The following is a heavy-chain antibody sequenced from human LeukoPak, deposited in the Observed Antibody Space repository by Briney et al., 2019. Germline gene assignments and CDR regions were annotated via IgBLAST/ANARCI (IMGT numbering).Heavy chain of an antibody. D-gene: IGHD2-15*01. J-gene: IGHJ4*02. CDR3: AKVLVLVSANRYYFDY. CDR1: GLTFSGSA. Sequence: GGSLRLPCAASGLTFSGSAMSWVRQAPGKGLEWVSLISGSGNSTYYADSVKGRFTISRDNSKNTLYLQMNSLRAEDTAVYYCAKVLVLVSANRYYFDYWCQGTLVTVSS. CDR2: ISGSGNST. V-gene: IGHV3-23*01.